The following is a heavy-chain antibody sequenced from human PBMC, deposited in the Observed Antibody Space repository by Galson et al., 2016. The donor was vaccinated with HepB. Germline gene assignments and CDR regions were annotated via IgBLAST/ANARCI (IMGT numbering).Heavy chain of an antibody. D-gene: IGHD1-1*01. V-gene: IGHV3-30-3*01. CDR3: ARDRGQLYLRGAFDF. J-gene: IGHJ3*01. Sequence: SLRLSCAASGFSFSLYAMHWVRQAPGKGLEWVSFISYHGTNKYYADSVKGRFTISRDNSKNTLYLQMNGLRPEDTAVYYCARDRGQLYLRGAFDFWGQGTMVTVSS. CDR1: GFSFSLYA. CDR2: ISYHGTNK.